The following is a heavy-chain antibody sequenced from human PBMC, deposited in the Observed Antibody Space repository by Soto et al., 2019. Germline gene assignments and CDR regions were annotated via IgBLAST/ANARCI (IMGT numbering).Heavy chain of an antibody. Sequence: PGGSLRLSCAASGFTFSSYSMNWVRQAPGKGLEWVSSISSSSSYIYYADSVKGRFTISRDNAKNSLYLQMNSLRAEDTAVYYCARDLIPNYDILTGYSNDAFDIWGQGTMVTVSS. D-gene: IGHD3-9*01. J-gene: IGHJ3*02. V-gene: IGHV3-21*01. CDR2: ISSSSSYI. CDR1: GFTFSSYS. CDR3: ARDLIPNYDILTGYSNDAFDI.